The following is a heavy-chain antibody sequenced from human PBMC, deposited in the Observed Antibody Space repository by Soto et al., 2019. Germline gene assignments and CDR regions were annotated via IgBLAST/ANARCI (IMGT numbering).Heavy chain of an antibody. D-gene: IGHD5-18*01. CDR3: ARSDTAMEFDY. CDR2: ITPFNGNT. V-gene: IGHV1-45*02. CDR1: RYTFTYRY. Sequence: SVKVSCKASRYTFTYRYLHWVRQAPGQALEWMGWITPFNGNTNYAQKFQDRVTITRDRSISTAYMELSSLRSEDTAMYYCARSDTAMEFDYWGQGTLVTVSS. J-gene: IGHJ4*02.